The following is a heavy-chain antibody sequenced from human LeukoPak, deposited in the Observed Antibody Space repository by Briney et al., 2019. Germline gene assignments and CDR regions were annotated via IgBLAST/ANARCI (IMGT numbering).Heavy chain of an antibody. D-gene: IGHD6-19*01. CDR2: ISRSGGST. Sequence: GGSLRLPCAGFGFTFSSYAMSWVGQAPGKGLEGVSAISRSGGSTYYADFVKGRFTISRDNSKNTLYLQMNSLRAEDTAVYYCAKSCGWYEGFDYWGQGTLVTVSS. CDR3: AKSCGWYEGFDY. V-gene: IGHV3-23*01. J-gene: IGHJ4*02. CDR1: GFTFSSYA.